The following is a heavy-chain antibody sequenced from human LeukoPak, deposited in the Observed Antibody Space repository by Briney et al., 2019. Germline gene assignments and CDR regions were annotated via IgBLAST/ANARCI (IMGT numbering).Heavy chain of an antibody. CDR3: AKGSIATDP. Sequence: GGPLRLSCAASGFTFSSYAMHWVRQAPGKGLEWVAVISYDGSNKYYADSVKGRFTISRDNSKNTLYLQMNSLRAEDTAVYYCAKGSIATDPWGQGTLVTVSS. V-gene: IGHV3-30-3*01. J-gene: IGHJ5*02. CDR2: ISYDGSNK. CDR1: GFTFSSYA. D-gene: IGHD6-6*01.